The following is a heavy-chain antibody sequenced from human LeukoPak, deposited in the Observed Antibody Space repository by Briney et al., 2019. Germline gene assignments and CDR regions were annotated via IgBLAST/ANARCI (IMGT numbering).Heavy chain of an antibody. V-gene: IGHV3-23*01. D-gene: IGHD3-3*02. Sequence: QPGGSLRLSCAASGFSFSTNPMSWVRQAPGKGLEWVSAISPDKTYYADSVKGRLTISRDNYKNTVDLHMNSPRAEDTAIYYCVKEHVDRAFTRSFEIWGQGIVVTVSS. CDR3: VKEHVDRAFTRSFEI. CDR2: ISPDKT. J-gene: IGHJ3*02. CDR1: GFSFSTNP.